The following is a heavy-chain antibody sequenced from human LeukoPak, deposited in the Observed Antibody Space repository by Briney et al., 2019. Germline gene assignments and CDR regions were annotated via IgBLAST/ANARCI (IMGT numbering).Heavy chain of an antibody. V-gene: IGHV3-23*01. CDR3: AKDGLRCSSTSCNDDAFDI. CDR2: ISGSGGST. Sequence: PGGSLRLSCAASGFTFSSYAMSWVRQAPGKGLEWVSAISGSGGSTYYADSVKGRFTISRDTSKSTLYLQMNSLRAEDTAVYYCAKDGLRCSSTSCNDDAFDIWGQGTMVTVSS. CDR1: GFTFSSYA. J-gene: IGHJ3*02. D-gene: IGHD2-2*01.